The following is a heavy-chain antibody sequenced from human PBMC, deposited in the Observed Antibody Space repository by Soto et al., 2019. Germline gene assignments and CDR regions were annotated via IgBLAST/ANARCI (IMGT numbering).Heavy chain of an antibody. CDR2: INFDGSTT. J-gene: IGHJ4*02. Sequence: EVQLVESGGGLVQPGGSLRLSCAGSGFALSSSWMHWVRQDPGKGLVWVSRINFDGSTTDYADSVRGRFTISRDNAKNTLYQDMNSLRVDDTAVYHCARGPRGWYGFDYWGQGTLVTVSS. D-gene: IGHD6-19*01. V-gene: IGHV3-74*01. CDR3: ARGPRGWYGFDY. CDR1: GFALSSSW.